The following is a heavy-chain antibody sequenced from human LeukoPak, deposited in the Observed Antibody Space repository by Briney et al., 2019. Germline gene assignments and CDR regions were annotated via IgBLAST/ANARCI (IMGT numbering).Heavy chain of an antibody. D-gene: IGHD1/OR15-1a*01. CDR2: LYNSGNT. CDR3: ARGRLTTPNWFGP. V-gene: IGHV4-59*01. CDR1: GDSISSYY. Sequence: SETLSLTCTVSGDSISSYYWTWIRQPPGKGLEWLGYLYNSGNTNYNPSLKSRVTMSVDTSKNQFSLRLTSVTAADTAVYYCARGRLTTPNWFGPWGQGILVTVSS. J-gene: IGHJ5*02.